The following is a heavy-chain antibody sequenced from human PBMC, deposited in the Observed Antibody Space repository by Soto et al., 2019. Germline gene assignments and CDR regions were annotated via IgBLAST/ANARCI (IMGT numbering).Heavy chain of an antibody. D-gene: IGHD2-2*01. CDR3: AREGYCISTSCYASALDY. V-gene: IGHV1-18*01. J-gene: IGHJ4*02. Sequence: ASVKVSCKASGYTFTSCGISWVRQAPGQGFEWMGWISAYNGNTDYPQKLQGRVTMTTDTSTSTAYMELRSLRSDDTAVYYCAREGYCISTSCYASALDYWGQGTLVTVS. CDR1: GYTFTSCG. CDR2: ISAYNGNT.